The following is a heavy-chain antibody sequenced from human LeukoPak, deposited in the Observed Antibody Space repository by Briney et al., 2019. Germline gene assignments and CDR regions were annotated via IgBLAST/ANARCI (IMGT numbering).Heavy chain of an antibody. CDR2: IYHSGSN. J-gene: IGHJ3*02. Sequence: SETLSLTCAVSGGSLSSGGYSWSWIRQPPGKGLEWLGYIYHSGSNYYNPSLKSRVTISVDRSKNQFSLKLSSVTAADTAVYYCARGDYDYVWGSYRSNAFDIWGQGTMVTVSS. D-gene: IGHD3-16*02. CDR1: GGSLSSGGYS. CDR3: ARGDYDYVWGSYRSNAFDI. V-gene: IGHV4-30-2*01.